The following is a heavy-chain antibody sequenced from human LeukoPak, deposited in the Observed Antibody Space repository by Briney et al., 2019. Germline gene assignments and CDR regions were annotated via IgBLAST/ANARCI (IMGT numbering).Heavy chain of an antibody. Sequence: PGRSLRLSCAASGFTFSSYSMNWVRQAPGKGLEWVSVIYSVGSTYYSDSVKGRFTISRDNSKNTLYLEMNSLRVEDTAVYYCARGQMYSGRTLDVWGQGTTVTVSS. CDR2: IYSVGST. D-gene: IGHD1-26*01. CDR3: ARGQMYSGRTLDV. CDR1: GFTFSSYS. V-gene: IGHV3-66*01. J-gene: IGHJ6*02.